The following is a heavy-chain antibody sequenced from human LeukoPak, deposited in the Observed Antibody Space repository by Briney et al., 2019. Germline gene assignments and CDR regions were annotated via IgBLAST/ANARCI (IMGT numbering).Heavy chain of an antibody. CDR2: ISSSGSTI. CDR3: ASRWAVRGVTLFDY. D-gene: IGHD3-10*02. V-gene: IGHV3-48*03. Sequence: GGSLRLSCAASGFTFSSYEMNWVRQAPGQGLEWVSYISSSGSTIYYADSVKGRFTISRDNAKNSLYLQMNSLRAEDTAVYYCASRWAVRGVTLFDYWGQGTLVTVSS. J-gene: IGHJ4*02. CDR1: GFTFSSYE.